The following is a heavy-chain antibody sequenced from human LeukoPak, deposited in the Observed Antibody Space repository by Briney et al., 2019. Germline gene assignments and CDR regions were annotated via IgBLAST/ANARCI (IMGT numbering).Heavy chain of an antibody. CDR3: ARGVHFGDYSHDAFDV. Sequence: GASVKVSRMASGYTFTGYYMQWVRQAPGQGVEWMGWINPKSGGTNYAQKLRGRVTLTTDTSISTAYMDMCRLRSDDTAVYYCARGVHFGDYSHDAFDVWGQGAMVTVSS. D-gene: IGHD4-17*01. V-gene: IGHV1-2*02. CDR1: GYTFTGYY. CDR2: INPKSGGT. J-gene: IGHJ3*01.